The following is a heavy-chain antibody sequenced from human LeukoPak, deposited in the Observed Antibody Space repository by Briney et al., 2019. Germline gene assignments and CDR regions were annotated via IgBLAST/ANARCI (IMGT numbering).Heavy chain of an antibody. D-gene: IGHD6-6*01. CDR3: ARIGGSSSGY. Sequence: GSLRLSCAASGFTFSSYWMNWVRQPPGKGLEWIGEINHSGSTNYNPSLKSRVTISVDTSKNQFSLKLSSVTAADTAVYYCARIGGSSSGYWGQGTLVTVSS. CDR2: INHSGST. CDR1: GFTFSSYW. J-gene: IGHJ4*02. V-gene: IGHV4-34*01.